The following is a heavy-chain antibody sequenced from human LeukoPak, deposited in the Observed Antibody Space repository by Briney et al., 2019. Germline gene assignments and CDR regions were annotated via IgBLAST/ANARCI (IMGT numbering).Heavy chain of an antibody. D-gene: IGHD6-13*01. CDR3: ATAAGRSRPNWFDP. J-gene: IGHJ5*02. Sequence: SETLSLTCAVYGGSFSGYYWSWIRQPPGKGLEWIGEINHSGSTNYNPSLKGRVTISVDTSKNQFSLKLSSVTAADTAVYYCATAAGRSRPNWFDPWGQGTLVTVSS. CDR2: INHSGST. V-gene: IGHV4-34*01. CDR1: GGSFSGYY.